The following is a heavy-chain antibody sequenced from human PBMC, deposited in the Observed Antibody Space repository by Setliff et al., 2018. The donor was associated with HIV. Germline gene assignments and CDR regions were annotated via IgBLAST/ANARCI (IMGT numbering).Heavy chain of an antibody. CDR1: GFTFNTYA. J-gene: IGHJ4*01. Sequence: AGGSLRLSCAASGFTFNTYAMSWVRQAPGKGLEWVSVISGSGGSTFYADSVKGRFTISRDNSKNTLYLQMNGLRVEDTAVYYCAKDGISGGAYPPYYFDYWGHGTLVTVPQ. CDR2: ISGSGGST. D-gene: IGHD2-15*01. CDR3: AKDGISGGAYPPYYFDY. V-gene: IGHV3-23*01.